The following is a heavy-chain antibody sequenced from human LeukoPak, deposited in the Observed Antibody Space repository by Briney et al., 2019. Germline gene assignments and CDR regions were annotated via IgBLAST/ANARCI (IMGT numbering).Heavy chain of an antibody. CDR1: GFTLSSYA. V-gene: IGHV3-30-3*01. CDR2: ISYEGSNK. J-gene: IGHJ5*02. D-gene: IGHD3-10*01. Sequence: GGSLRLSCADSGFTLSSYAMRWVRQAPGKGLEWVAVISYEGSNKYYADSVKGRFTISRDNSKNTLYLQMNSLRAEDTAVYYCARDSYYYGSGSSPNWFDPWGQGTLVTVSS. CDR3: ARDSYYYGSGSSPNWFDP.